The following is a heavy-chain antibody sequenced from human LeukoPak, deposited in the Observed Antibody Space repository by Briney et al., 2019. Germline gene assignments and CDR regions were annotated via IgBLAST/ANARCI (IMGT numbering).Heavy chain of an antibody. V-gene: IGHV3-21*01. Sequence: GGSLRLSCAASGFTLSNYDMNWVRQAPGKGLEWVSSISTSSRYIYYKDSVRGRFTISRDDAKNSLYLEMNGLRAEDTAVYYCAGADCSSSTCYLRRSWFDPWGQGTLVTVSS. J-gene: IGHJ5*02. CDR2: ISTSSRYI. CDR3: AGADCSSSTCYLRRSWFDP. CDR1: GFTLSNYD. D-gene: IGHD2-2*01.